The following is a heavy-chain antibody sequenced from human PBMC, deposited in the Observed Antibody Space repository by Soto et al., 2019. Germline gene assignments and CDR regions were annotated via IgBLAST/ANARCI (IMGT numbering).Heavy chain of an antibody. CDR3: ARLMVMRRQYYFDY. CDR1: GAYIRTNNW. CDR2: IYQSGST. J-gene: IGHJ4*02. D-gene: IGHD2-8*01. Sequence: PSETLSLTCAVSGAYIRTNNWWSWVRQPPGKGLEWIGEIYQSGSTSYNPSLKSRVTISVDKSKKQFSLEMSSLRSEDTAVYYCARLMVMRRQYYFDYWGQGTLVTVSS. V-gene: IGHV4-4*02.